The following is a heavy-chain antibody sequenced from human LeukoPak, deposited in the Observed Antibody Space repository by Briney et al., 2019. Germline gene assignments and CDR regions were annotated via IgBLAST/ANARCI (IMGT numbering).Heavy chain of an antibody. Sequence: GESPKISCQGSGYSFPTYWIAWVRQMPGKGLEWMGIIYPGDSDTRYSPSFQGQVTISADKSISTAYLQWNNLKASDSAMYYCARGAYSSGWAPFDYWGQGTLVTVSS. CDR2: IYPGDSDT. V-gene: IGHV5-51*01. CDR1: GYSFPTYW. CDR3: ARGAYSSGWAPFDY. D-gene: IGHD6-19*01. J-gene: IGHJ4*02.